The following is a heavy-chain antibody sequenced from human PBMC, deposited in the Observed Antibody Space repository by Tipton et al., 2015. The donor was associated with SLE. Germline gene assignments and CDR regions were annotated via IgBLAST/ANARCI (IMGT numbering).Heavy chain of an antibody. CDR1: GGSISSYY. Sequence: TLSLTCTVSGGSISSYYWSWIRQPPGKGLEWIGYIYYSGSTNYNPSLKGRVTISVDTSKNQFSLKLSSVTAADTAVYYCARGAGDDYYYYYMDVWGKGTTVTVSS. D-gene: IGHD7-27*01. CDR2: IYYSGST. V-gene: IGHV4-59*01. CDR3: ARGAGDDYYYYYMDV. J-gene: IGHJ6*03.